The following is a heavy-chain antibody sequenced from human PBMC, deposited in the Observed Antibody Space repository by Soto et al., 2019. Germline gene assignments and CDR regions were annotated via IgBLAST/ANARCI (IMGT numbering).Heavy chain of an antibody. D-gene: IGHD6-13*01. J-gene: IGHJ4*02. CDR3: AAAGNSYFDY. Sequence: VQLVETGGGLIQPGGSLRLSCAASGFIVSSNYMSWVRQAPGKGLEWVSIIYSGGSTFYADSVEGRFTISRDNSKNTLYLQMNSLRAEDTAVYYCAAAGNSYFDYWGQGTVVTVSS. CDR2: IYSGGST. V-gene: IGHV3-53*02. CDR1: GFIVSSNY.